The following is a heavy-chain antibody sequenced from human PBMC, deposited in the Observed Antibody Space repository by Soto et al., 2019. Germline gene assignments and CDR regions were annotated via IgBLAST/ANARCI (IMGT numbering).Heavy chain of an antibody. CDR1: GYKFTSYG. Sequence: QAQLVQSGPEVKKPGASVSISCKASGYKFTSYGFIWVRQAPGHGLEWVGWISPYNGRTEYAQKFRGRVTLTRDTSTSAAYMDLSSLRSDDTAVYYCARDRYGGNCGDAFDIWGQGTMVTVSS. J-gene: IGHJ3*02. CDR2: ISPYNGRT. D-gene: IGHD2-21*02. CDR3: ARDRYGGNCGDAFDI. V-gene: IGHV1-18*01.